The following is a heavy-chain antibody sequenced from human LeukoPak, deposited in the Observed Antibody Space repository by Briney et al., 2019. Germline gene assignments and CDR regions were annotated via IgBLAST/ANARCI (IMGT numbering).Heavy chain of an antibody. J-gene: IGHJ3*02. CDR1: GFTFSNYG. V-gene: IGHV3-23*01. D-gene: IGHD3-22*01. Sequence: GGSLRLSCAASGFTFSNYGMNWVRQAPGKGLEWVSGIGPSGTNTYYADSVKGRFTISRDNSKNTLYLQMNSLRAEDTAIYYCAKGAYYHDTSAFYSDAFDIWGQGTMVTVFS. CDR2: IGPSGTNT. CDR3: AKGAYYHDTSAFYSDAFDI.